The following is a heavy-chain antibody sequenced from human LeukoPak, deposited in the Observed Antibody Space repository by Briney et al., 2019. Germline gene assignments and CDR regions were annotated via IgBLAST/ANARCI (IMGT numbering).Heavy chain of an antibody. Sequence: GGSLRLSCAASEFTFSSYAMSWVRQAPGKGLEWVSTISGSGGSTYYADSVKGRFTISRDNSINTLYLRMNSLRGEDTAVYYCVQGHSSGWYWLDPWGQGTLVTVSS. J-gene: IGHJ5*02. D-gene: IGHD6-19*01. CDR3: VQGHSSGWYWLDP. CDR1: EFTFSSYA. V-gene: IGHV3-23*01. CDR2: ISGSGGST.